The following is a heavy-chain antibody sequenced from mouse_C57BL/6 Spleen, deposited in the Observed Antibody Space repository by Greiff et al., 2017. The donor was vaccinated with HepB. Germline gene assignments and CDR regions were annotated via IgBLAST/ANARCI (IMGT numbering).Heavy chain of an antibody. J-gene: IGHJ3*01. CDR1: GFTFSDYG. V-gene: IGHV5-17*01. CDR2: ISSGSSTI. D-gene: IGHD2-4*01. Sequence: EVNLVESGGGLVKPGGSLKLSCAASGFTFSDYGMHWVRQAPEKGLEWVAYISSGSSTIYYADTVKGRFTISRDNAKNTLFLQMTSLRSEDTAMYYCARSNYASWFAYWGQGTLVTVSA. CDR3: ARSNYASWFAY.